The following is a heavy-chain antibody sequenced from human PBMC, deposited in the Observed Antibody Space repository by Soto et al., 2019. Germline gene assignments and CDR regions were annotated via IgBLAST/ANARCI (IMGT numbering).Heavy chain of an antibody. CDR2: IFWDKND. J-gene: IGHJ4*02. CDR3: TQIYGSGSWGWYFHS. D-gene: IGHD1-26*01. Sequence: QITLKESGPSLVRPTETLTLTCTLSGFSLITGVGVGWVRQPPGKALEWIAGIFWDKNDYYRPSLQTRVTISKDTSEDQVVLTLTNMDPEDTATYFCTQIYGSGSWGWYFHSWGQGTLVTVSS. CDR1: GFSLITGVG. V-gene: IGHV2-5*02.